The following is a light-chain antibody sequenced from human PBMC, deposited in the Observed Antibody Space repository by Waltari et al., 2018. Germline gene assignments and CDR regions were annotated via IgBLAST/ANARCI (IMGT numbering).Light chain of an antibody. J-gene: IGLJ3*02. Sequence: QSALTQPVYVSGVPGQSITISSTGTSSAGGGEKYVSWYQQHPGKAPKLMIYDVSKRPSGVSNHFSGSKSGNTASLTISGLQAEDEADYYCSSYTSSSTSVFGGGTKLTVL. V-gene: IGLV2-14*01. CDR2: DVS. CDR3: SSYTSSSTSV. CDR1: SSAGGGEKY.